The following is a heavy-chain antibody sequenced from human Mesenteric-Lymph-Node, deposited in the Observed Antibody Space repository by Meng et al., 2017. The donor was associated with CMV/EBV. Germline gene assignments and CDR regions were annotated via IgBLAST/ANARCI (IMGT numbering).Heavy chain of an antibody. CDR2: INPNSGGT. CDR3: ARDGDPQQQLGTTHFDY. J-gene: IGHJ4*02. V-gene: IGHV1-2*02. D-gene: IGHD6-13*01. CDR1: GYTFTGYY. Sequence: ASVKVSCKASGYTFTGYYMHWVRQAPGQGLEWMGWINPNSGGTNYAQKFQGRVTMTRDTSISTAYMELSRLRSDDTAVYYCARDGDPQQQLGTTHFDYWGQGTLVTV.